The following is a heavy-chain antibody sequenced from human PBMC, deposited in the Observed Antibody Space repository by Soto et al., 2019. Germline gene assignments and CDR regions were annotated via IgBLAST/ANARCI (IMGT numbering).Heavy chain of an antibody. V-gene: IGHV4-59*12. CDR3: AIDHRHDYVGNFGY. J-gene: IGHJ4*02. D-gene: IGHD4-17*01. CDR2: IDNSGTT. Sequence: SETLSLTCTISGGSPSCYYWTWIRQRPGQGLEWIGNIDNSGTTNYKPALKSGVIISVDTSNNQLSLKLSAVTAADTAVYYWAIDHRHDYVGNFGYWGQGILVTVSS. CDR1: GGSPSCYY.